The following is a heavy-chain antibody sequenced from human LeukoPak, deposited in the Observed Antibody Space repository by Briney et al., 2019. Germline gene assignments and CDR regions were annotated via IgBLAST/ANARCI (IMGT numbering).Heavy chain of an antibody. D-gene: IGHD2-2*01. CDR1: GGSFNGYY. J-gene: IGHJ4*02. Sequence: SETLSLTCGVYGGSFNGYYWTWIRQSPGMGLEWIGEIIHSGRTNYNPSLTSRVSISVDTSKNQFSLELSSVTAADTAVYYYARGILVTVYAAFDYWGQGTLVTVSS. V-gene: IGHV4-34*01. CDR3: ARGILVTVYAAFDY. CDR2: IIHSGRT.